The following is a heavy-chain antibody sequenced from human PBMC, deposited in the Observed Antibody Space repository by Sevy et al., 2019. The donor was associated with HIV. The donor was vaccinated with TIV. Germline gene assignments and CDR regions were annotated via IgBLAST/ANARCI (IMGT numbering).Heavy chain of an antibody. D-gene: IGHD3-10*01. CDR3: TSVLFDY. Sequence: GGSLRLSCAASGFTLSYYGMHWVRQAPGKGLEWVTFIKDDGSKRFYADSVKGRFTVSRTNSKNTISLQMNCLRAEDTAVYYCTSVLFDYWGQGALVTVSS. CDR2: IKDDGSKR. J-gene: IGHJ4*02. V-gene: IGHV3-30*02. CDR1: GFTLSYYG.